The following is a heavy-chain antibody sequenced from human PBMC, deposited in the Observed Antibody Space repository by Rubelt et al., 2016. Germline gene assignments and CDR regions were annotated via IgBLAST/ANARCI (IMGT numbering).Heavy chain of an antibody. V-gene: IGHV4-39*07. D-gene: IGHD5-12*01. CDR3: ARAITSSSWLRGGWYFDL. Sequence: QLQLQESGPGLVKPSETLSLTCTVSGGSISSSSYYWGWIRQPPGKGLEWIGSIHYSGSTNYNPSLKSRVTISVDTSKNQFSLKLSSVTAADTAVYYCARAITSSSWLRGGWYFDLWGRGTLVTVSS. J-gene: IGHJ2*01. CDR1: GGSISSSSYY. CDR2: IHYSGST.